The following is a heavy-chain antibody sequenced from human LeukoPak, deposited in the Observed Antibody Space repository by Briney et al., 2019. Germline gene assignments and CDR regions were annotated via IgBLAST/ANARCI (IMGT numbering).Heavy chain of an antibody. Sequence: PSETLSLTCTVSGGSISGYFWSWIRQPPGEGLQFIGYIYYTGTASYNPSLNSRGTMSVDTSNNQFSLKLTSLTAADTAVYYCARGLSSSWYWFNTWGQGTLVTVSS. V-gene: IGHV4-59*08. J-gene: IGHJ5*02. D-gene: IGHD6-13*01. CDR2: IYYTGTA. CDR3: ARGLSSSWYWFNT. CDR1: GGSISGYF.